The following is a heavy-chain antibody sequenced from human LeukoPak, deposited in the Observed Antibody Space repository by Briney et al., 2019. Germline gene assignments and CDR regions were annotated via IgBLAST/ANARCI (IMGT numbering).Heavy chain of an antibody. J-gene: IGHJ5*02. V-gene: IGHV3-33*06. CDR3: AKDAQRGFDYSNSLEH. D-gene: IGHD4-11*01. Sequence: GGSLRLSCAPSGFTLRHFGMHWVRQAPRKGLEWVAVIWRDVTDEYYADSVQGRFTISRDNFKKTVSLQMNSLGGEGTAVYYCAKDAQRGFDYSNSLEHWGQGALVSVSS. CDR1: GFTLRHFG. CDR2: IWRDVTDE.